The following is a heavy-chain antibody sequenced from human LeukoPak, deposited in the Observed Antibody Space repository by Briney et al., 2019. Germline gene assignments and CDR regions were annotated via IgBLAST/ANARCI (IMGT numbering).Heavy chain of an antibody. J-gene: IGHJ6*03. CDR1: GGTFSSYA. D-gene: IGHD3-22*01. V-gene: IGHV1-69*13. CDR2: IIPIFDTA. CDR3: ARGPYDSRGQDYYYYYMDV. Sequence: ASVKVSCKASGGTFSSYAISWVRQAPGQGLEWMGGIIPIFDTASYAQKFQGRVTISADESTSTAYMELSSLRSEDTAEYYCARGPYDSRGQDYYYYYMDVWGKGTTVTVSS.